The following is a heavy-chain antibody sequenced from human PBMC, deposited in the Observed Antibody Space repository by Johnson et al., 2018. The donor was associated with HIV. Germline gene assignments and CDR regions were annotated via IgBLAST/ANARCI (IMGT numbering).Heavy chain of an antibody. CDR2: INWNAGST. V-gene: IGHV3-9*01. J-gene: IGHJ3*02. CDR1: GFTFDDYA. Sequence: VQLVESGGGLVQPGRSLRLSCAASGFTFDDYAMHLVRQAPGKGLEWVSGINWNAGSTGYADSVKGRFTISRDNAKNSLYLQMNSLRAEDTALYYCARTNAFDIWGQGTMVTVSS. CDR3: ARTNAFDI. D-gene: IGHD1/OR15-1a*01.